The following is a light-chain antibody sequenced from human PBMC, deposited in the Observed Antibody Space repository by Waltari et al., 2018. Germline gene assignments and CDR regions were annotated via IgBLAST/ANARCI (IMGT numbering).Light chain of an antibody. V-gene: IGKV3-11*01. CDR3: HLRSNWRYT. Sequence: EIVLTQSPAILSLSPGERATLSYRPSQGVTKYLSWYQLNPGQAPRLLIYDASNRATGIPTRFSGSGSGTDFTLSISSLEPDDFAVYCCHLRSNWRYTFGQGTKLEI. CDR1: QGVTKY. CDR2: DAS. J-gene: IGKJ2*01.